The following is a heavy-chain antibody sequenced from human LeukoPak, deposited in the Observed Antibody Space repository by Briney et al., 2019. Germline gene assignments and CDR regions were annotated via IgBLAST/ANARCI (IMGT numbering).Heavy chain of an antibody. V-gene: IGHV3-11*01. J-gene: IGHJ4*02. CDR3: ARDSPHYGSGSFFDY. CDR1: GFTFSDYY. CDR2: ISSSGSTI. D-gene: IGHD3-10*01. Sequence: GGSLRLSCAASGFTFSDYYMSWIRQAPGKGLEWVSYISSSGSTIYYADSVKGRFTISRDNAKNSPYLQMNSLRAEDTAVYYCARDSPHYGSGSFFDYWGQGTLVTVSS.